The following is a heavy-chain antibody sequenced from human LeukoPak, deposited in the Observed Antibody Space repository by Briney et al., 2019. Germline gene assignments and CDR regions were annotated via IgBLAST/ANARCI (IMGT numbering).Heavy chain of an antibody. CDR3: ARDYTGYFP. V-gene: IGHV3-48*01. J-gene: IGHJ5*02. D-gene: IGHD3-9*01. CDR1: GFSFSSHS. CDR2: ISGSSTTI. Sequence: PGGSLRLSCAASGFSFSSHSMNWVRQAPGKGLEWVSYISGSSTTIDYADSAKGRFIISRDNAKKSLYLQMNNLRAEDTAVYYCARDYTGYFPWGQGTLVIVSS.